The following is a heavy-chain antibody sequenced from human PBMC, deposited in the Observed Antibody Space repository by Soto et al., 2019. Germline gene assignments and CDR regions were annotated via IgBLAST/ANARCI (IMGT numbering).Heavy chain of an antibody. D-gene: IGHD3-22*01. Sequence: GSLRLSCAASGFTFSNAWMNWVRQAPGKGLEWVGRIKSKTDGGTTDYAAPVKGRFTISRDDSKDTLYLQMNSLKTEDTAVYYCTTDPVTMIVVVPSSGWGQGTLVTVSS. CDR1: GFTFSNAW. CDR3: TTDPVTMIVVVPSSG. CDR2: IKSKTDGGTT. V-gene: IGHV3-15*07. J-gene: IGHJ4*02.